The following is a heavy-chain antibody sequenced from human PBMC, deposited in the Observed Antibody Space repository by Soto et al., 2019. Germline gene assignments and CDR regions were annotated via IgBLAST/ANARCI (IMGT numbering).Heavy chain of an antibody. V-gene: IGHV1-69*01. D-gene: IGHD5-18*01. CDR1: GGTFSSYA. J-gene: IGHJ2*01. CDR2: IIPIFGST. Sequence: QVQLVQSGAEVKKPGSSVKVSCKASGGTFSSYAVSWVRQAPGQGLEWMGQIIPIFGSTNYAQNFQGRVTITAGDSMNTAYMELSNLRSDDTAVYYCAREHGYTFDLGYFDLWGRGT. CDR3: AREHGYTFDLGYFDL.